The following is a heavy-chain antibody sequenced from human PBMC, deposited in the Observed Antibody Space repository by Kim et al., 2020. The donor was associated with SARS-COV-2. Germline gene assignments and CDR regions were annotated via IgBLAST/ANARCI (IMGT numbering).Heavy chain of an antibody. Sequence: GGSLRLSCAASGFTFSSYCMSWVRQAPGKGLEWVANIKQDGSEKNYVDSVKGRFTISRDNAKNSLYLQMNSLRAEDTAVYYCAREGALGITIFGVVIPPPLCWHFVLCGRGTLFTASS. V-gene: IGHV3-7*01. CDR2: IKQDGSEK. CDR3: AREGALGITIFGVVIPPPLCWHFVL. CDR1: GFTFSSYC. J-gene: IGHJ2*01. D-gene: IGHD3-3*01.